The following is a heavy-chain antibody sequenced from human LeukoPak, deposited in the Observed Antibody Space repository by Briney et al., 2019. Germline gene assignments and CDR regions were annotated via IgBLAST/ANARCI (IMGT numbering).Heavy chain of an antibody. CDR1: GFTFSSYG. Sequence: GGSLRLSCAASGFTFSSYGMHWVRQAPGKGLEWVAFIRYDGSNKYYADSVKGRFTISRDNSKNTLYLQMNSLRAEDTAVYYCARGITMIVVKYYYYMDVWGKGTTVTISS. CDR2: IRYDGSNK. J-gene: IGHJ6*03. V-gene: IGHV3-30*02. CDR3: ARGITMIVVKYYYYMDV. D-gene: IGHD3-22*01.